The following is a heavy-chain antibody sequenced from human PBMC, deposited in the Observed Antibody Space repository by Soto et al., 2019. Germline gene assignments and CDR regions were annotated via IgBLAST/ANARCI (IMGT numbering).Heavy chain of an antibody. D-gene: IGHD1-26*01. CDR1: GGSISSYY. CDR3: ARVGSGSYLLDP. Sequence: QVQLQESGPGLVKPSETLSLTCTVSGGSISSYYWSWIRQPAGKGLEWIGRIHNRGSTNYNPSLKSRITMSVDTSKNQFSLRLSSVTAADTAVYYCARVGSGSYLLDPWGQGLLVTVSS. J-gene: IGHJ5*02. V-gene: IGHV4-4*07. CDR2: IHNRGST.